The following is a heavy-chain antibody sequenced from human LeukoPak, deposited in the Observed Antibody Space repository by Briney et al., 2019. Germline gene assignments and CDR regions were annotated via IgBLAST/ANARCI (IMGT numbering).Heavy chain of an antibody. CDR3: ARVVVVVAAPSFDY. J-gene: IGHJ4*02. V-gene: IGHV4-34*01. CDR1: GGSFSGYY. CDR2: INHSGST. Sequence: SETLSLTCAVYGGSFSGYYGGWIRQPPGKGLEWIGEINHSGSTNYNPSLKSRVTISVDTSKNQFSLKLSSVTAADTAVYYCARVVVVVAAPSFDYWGQGTLVTVSS. D-gene: IGHD2-15*01.